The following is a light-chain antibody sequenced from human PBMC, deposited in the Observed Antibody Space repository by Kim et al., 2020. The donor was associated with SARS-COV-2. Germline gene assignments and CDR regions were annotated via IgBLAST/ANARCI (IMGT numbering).Light chain of an antibody. Sequence: PGERAAHSCRASQSVSSNNLAWYQQRPGQAPRLLIFGASSRATGIPDRFSGSGSETDFTLTISRLGPEDIAVYYCQQYGSSHMYSFGQGTKLEI. CDR1: QSVSSNN. J-gene: IGKJ2*03. CDR3: QQYGSSHMYS. V-gene: IGKV3-20*01. CDR2: GAS.